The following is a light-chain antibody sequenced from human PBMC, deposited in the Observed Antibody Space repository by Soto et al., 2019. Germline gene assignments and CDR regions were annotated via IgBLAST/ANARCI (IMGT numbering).Light chain of an antibody. CDR2: DND. CDR3: GIWDNLSAGGI. Sequence: QSALTQSPSVSAAPGQTVTISCSGSSSNIGSNYVSWYQQIPGAAPKVLIYDNDKRPSGIPDRFSGSKSGTSATLRITGLQTGDEADYYCGIWDNLSAGGIFGTGTKVTVL. J-gene: IGLJ1*01. CDR1: SSNIGSNY. V-gene: IGLV1-51*01.